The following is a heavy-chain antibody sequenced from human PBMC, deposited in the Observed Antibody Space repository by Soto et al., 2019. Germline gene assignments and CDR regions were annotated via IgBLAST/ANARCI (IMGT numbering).Heavy chain of an antibody. CDR3: AREEPGIAVAGTSAFDY. J-gene: IGHJ4*02. D-gene: IGHD6-19*01. CDR2: IIPIFGTA. V-gene: IGHV1-69*01. Sequence: QVQLVQSGAEVKKPGSSVKVSCKASGGTFSSYAISWVRQAPGQGLEWMGGIIPIFGTANYAQKFQGRVTITADESTSTAYMELSSLRSEDTAVYYRAREEPGIAVAGTSAFDYWGQGTLVTVSS. CDR1: GGTFSSYA.